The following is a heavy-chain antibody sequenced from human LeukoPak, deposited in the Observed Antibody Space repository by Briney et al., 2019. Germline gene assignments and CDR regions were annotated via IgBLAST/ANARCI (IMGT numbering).Heavy chain of an antibody. CDR2: ITSSSSYV. Sequence: GGSLRLSCEASGFTFSNYNMNWVRQAPGQRLEWVSSITSSSSYVFYADSVKGRFTISRDNAKNSLYLQMNSLRAGDTAVYYCARGLWPWYFDLWGRGTLVTVSS. CDR1: GFTFSNYN. V-gene: IGHV3-21*01. CDR3: ARGLWPWYFDL. D-gene: IGHD3-16*01. J-gene: IGHJ2*01.